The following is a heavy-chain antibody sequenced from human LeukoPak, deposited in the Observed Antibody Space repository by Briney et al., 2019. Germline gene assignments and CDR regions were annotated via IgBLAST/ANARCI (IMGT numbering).Heavy chain of an antibody. V-gene: IGHV3-53*01. Sequence: GALRLSCAASGLIVSSNYMTWVRQAPGKGLEWVSVIYSGGSIYYADSVKGRFTISRDNSRNTLYLQMNSLRAEDTAVYYCAGSITMIVEVVYWGQGTLVTVSS. CDR3: AGSITMIVEVVY. J-gene: IGHJ4*02. CDR2: IYSGGSI. CDR1: GLIVSSNY. D-gene: IGHD3-22*01.